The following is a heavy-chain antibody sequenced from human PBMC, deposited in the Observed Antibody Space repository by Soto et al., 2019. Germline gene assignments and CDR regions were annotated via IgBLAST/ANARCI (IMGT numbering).Heavy chain of an antibody. V-gene: IGHV4-59*01. CDR3: ARAPRGNYGYPSYFAY. CDR2: IYYSGST. Sequence: LSLTCTVSGGSISSYYWSWIRQPPGKGLEWIGYIYYSGSTNYNPSLKSRVTISVDTSKNQFSLKLSSVTAADTAVYYCARAPRGNYGYPSYFAYWGQGTLVTVSS. D-gene: IGHD5-18*01. J-gene: IGHJ4*02. CDR1: GGSISSYY.